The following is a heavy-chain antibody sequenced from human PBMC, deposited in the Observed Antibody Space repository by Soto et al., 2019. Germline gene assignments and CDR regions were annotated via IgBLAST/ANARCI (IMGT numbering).Heavy chain of an antibody. CDR3: ARQSRLDIVVVPAADGDAFDI. Sequence: QVQLVQSGAEVKKPGSSVKVSCKASGGTFSSYAISWVRQAPGQGLEWMGGIIPIFGTANYAQKFQGRVTITADESTSTAYMELSSLRSEDTAVYYCARQSRLDIVVVPAADGDAFDIWGQGTMVTVSS. CDR2: IIPIFGTA. J-gene: IGHJ3*02. V-gene: IGHV1-69*01. CDR1: GGTFSSYA. D-gene: IGHD2-2*03.